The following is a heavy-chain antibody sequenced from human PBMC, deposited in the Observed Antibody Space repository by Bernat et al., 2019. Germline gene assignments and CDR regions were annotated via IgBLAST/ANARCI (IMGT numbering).Heavy chain of an antibody. CDR3: ARDRKYYCSGRYYNLYYDYGMDV. J-gene: IGHJ6*02. CDR2: ISYDGSNK. CDR1: GFTFSSYG. D-gene: IGHD3-10*01. Sequence: QVQLVESGGGVVQPGRSLRLSCAASGFTFSSYGMHWVRQAPGKGLEWVAVISYDGSNKYYADSVKGRFTISRDNSKNTLYLQMNSLRAEDTAVYYCARDRKYYCSGRYYNLYYDYGMDVWGQGTTVTVSS. V-gene: IGHV3-30*03.